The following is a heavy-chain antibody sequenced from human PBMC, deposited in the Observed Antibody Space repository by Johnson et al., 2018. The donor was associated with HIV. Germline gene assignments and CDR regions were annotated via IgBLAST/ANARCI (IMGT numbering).Heavy chain of an antibody. J-gene: IGHJ3*01. CDR2: ISSRGTTI. D-gene: IGHD5/OR15-5a*01. V-gene: IGHV3-11*04. CDR3: ARDLRPPTRTFDL. Sequence: WFRQAPGKGLELVSYISSRGTTIYDADSVRGRFTISRDNAKKSLYLQMNSLRDEDTAVYYCARDLRPPTRTFDLWGQGTMVTVSS.